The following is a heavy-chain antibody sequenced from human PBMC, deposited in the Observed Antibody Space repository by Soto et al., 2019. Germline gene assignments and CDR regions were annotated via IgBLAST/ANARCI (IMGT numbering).Heavy chain of an antibody. V-gene: IGHV4-31*03. CDR3: ARGVTMVRGVIHTPYFDY. Sequence: QVQLQESGPGLVKPSQTLSLTCTVSGGSISSGGYYWSWIRQHPGKGLEWIGYIYYSGSTYYNPSLKSRITISVDTSKNQFSLKLSSVTAADTAVYYCARGVTMVRGVIHTPYFDYWGQGTLVTVSS. J-gene: IGHJ4*02. CDR2: IYYSGST. D-gene: IGHD3-10*01. CDR1: GGSISSGGYY.